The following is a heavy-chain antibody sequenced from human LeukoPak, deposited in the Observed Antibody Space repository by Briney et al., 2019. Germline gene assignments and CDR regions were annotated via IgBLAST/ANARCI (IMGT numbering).Heavy chain of an antibody. D-gene: IGHD3-22*01. CDR2: IYPGDSDT. CDR1: GYSFTSYW. J-gene: IGHJ4*02. V-gene: IGHV5-51*01. Sequence: GESLKISCKGSGYSFTSYWIGWVRQVPGKGLEWMGIIYPGDSDTRYSPSFQGQVTISADKSISTAYLQWSSLKASDTAMYYCARAGDSSGYYYHYWGQGTLVTVSS. CDR3: ARAGDSSGYYYHY.